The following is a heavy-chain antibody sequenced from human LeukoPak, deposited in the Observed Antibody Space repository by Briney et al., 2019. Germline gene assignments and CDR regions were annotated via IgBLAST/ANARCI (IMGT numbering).Heavy chain of an antibody. CDR3: ARGLLYYDSSGYHY. J-gene: IGHJ4*02. D-gene: IGHD3-22*01. V-gene: IGHV4-34*01. CDR1: GGSFSGYY. Sequence: SETLSLTYAVYGGSFSGYYWSWIRQPPGKGLEWIGEINHSGSTNYNPSFKSRVTISVDTSKNQFSLKLSSVTAADTAVYYCARGLLYYDSSGYHYWGQGTLVTVSS. CDR2: INHSGST.